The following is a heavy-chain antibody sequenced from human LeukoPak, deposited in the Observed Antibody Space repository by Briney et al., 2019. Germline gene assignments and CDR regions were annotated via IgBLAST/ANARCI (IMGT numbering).Heavy chain of an antibody. CDR2: IIPIFGTA. J-gene: IGHJ3*02. CDR3: ASDSGSYSAAFDI. D-gene: IGHD1-26*01. V-gene: IGHV1-69*05. Sequence: SVKVSCTASGGTFSRYAVSWVRQARGQGLEWMGGIIPIFGTANYAQKFQGRVTISTDEHTSPATMELSSLRFEDTAVYYCASDSGSYSAAFDIWGQGTMVTVSS. CDR1: GGTFSRYA.